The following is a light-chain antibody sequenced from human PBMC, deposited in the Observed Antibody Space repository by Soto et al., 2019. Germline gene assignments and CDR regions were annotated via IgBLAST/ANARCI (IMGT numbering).Light chain of an antibody. V-gene: IGKV3-15*01. CDR3: QQYNNWLWT. J-gene: IGKJ1*01. Sequence: EVVVTQSPATLSVSPGERATLSCRASESVGRHLAWYQQKPGQAPRLLIYGASTRATGIPARFSGSGSGTEFTLTISSLQSEDFAVYYCQQYNNWLWTFGQGTKVDIK. CDR2: GAS. CDR1: ESVGRH.